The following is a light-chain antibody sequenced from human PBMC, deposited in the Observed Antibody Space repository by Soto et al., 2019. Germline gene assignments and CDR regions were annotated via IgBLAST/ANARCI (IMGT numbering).Light chain of an antibody. CDR1: SSDVGGYNY. Sequence: QSALTQPASVSGSPGQSITISCTGTSSDVGGYNYVSWYQQHPGKAPKLMIYEVTNRPSGVSNRFSGSKSGNTASLTISGLQAEDEADYYCSSYTGSNTWVFGGGPKLTVL. V-gene: IGLV2-14*01. CDR3: SSYTGSNTWV. CDR2: EVT. J-gene: IGLJ3*02.